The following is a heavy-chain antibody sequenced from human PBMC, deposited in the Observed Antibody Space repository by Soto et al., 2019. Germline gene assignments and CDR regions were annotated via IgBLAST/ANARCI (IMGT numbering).Heavy chain of an antibody. CDR2: ISGSGGST. CDR1: GFTFSSYA. D-gene: IGHD2-15*01. V-gene: IGHV3-23*01. J-gene: IGHJ6*03. Sequence: GSLRLSCAASGFTFSSYAMSWVRQAPGKGLEWDSAISGSGGSTYYADSVKGRFTISRDNSKNTLYLQMNSQRAEDTAVYYCSKGLFFFVGSCYHRLHSYYYYYMDVWGKGTTVTVSS. CDR3: SKGLFFFVGSCYHRLHSYYYYYMDV.